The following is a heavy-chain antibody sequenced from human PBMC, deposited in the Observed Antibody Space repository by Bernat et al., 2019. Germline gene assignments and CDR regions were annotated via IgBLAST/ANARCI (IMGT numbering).Heavy chain of an antibody. CDR2: ISGSGGST. D-gene: IGHD6-19*01. Sequence: EVQLLESGGGLVQPGGSLRLSCAASGFTFSSYAMSWVRQAPGQGLEWVSAISGSGGSTYYADSVKGRFTISRDNSKNTLYLQMNSLRAEDTAVYYCAKDGSSGWYGLDYWGQGTLVTVSS. CDR3: AKDGSSGWYGLDY. J-gene: IGHJ4*02. CDR1: GFTFSSYA. V-gene: IGHV3-23*01.